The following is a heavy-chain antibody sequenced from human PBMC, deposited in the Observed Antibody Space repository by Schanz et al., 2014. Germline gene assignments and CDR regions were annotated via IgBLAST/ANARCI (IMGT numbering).Heavy chain of an antibody. J-gene: IGHJ4*02. CDR3: ARHTVGASSYFDY. CDR1: GFSFSIFA. V-gene: IGHV3-23*01. D-gene: IGHD1-26*01. Sequence: EVQLLESGGGLVQPGGSLRLSCAASGFSFSIFAMTWVRQAPGQGLEWVSTISGSGGDTYPADSVKGRFAISRDNSNNTLYLQMKSLRAEDTAVYYCARHTVGASSYFDYWGQGTLVTVSA. CDR2: ISGSGGDT.